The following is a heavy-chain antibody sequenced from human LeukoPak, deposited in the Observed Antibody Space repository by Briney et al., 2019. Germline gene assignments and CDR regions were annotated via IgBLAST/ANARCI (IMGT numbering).Heavy chain of an antibody. CDR1: GYTFTGYY. D-gene: IGHD3-22*01. CDR2: INPNSGGT. CDR3: ARGGYYDSSGYYYGGSYFDY. J-gene: IGHJ4*02. Sequence: ASVKVSCKASGYTFTGYYMHWVRQAPGQGLEWMGWINPNSGGTNYAQKFQGRVTMTRDTSISTAYMELSRLRSDDTAVYYCARGGYYDSSGYYYGGSYFDYWGQGTLVTVSS. V-gene: IGHV1-2*02.